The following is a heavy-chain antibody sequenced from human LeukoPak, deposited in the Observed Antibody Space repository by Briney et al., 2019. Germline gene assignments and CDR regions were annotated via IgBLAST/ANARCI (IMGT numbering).Heavy chain of an antibody. CDR2: ISYDGSNK. CDR3: LMQEDAFDI. Sequence: PGRSLRLSCAASGFTFSSYAMHWVRQAPGKGLEWVAVISYDGSNKYYADSVKGRFTISRDNSKNTLYLQMNSLRAEDTAVYYCLMQEDAFDIWGQGTMVTVSS. CDR1: GFTFSSYA. J-gene: IGHJ3*02. V-gene: IGHV3-30-3*01. D-gene: IGHD3-16*01.